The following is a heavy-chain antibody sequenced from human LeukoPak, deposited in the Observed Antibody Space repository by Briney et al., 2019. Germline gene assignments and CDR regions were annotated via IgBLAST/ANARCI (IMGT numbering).Heavy chain of an antibody. D-gene: IGHD6-13*01. CDR2: INQDGSTK. CDR1: GFPFNTFW. V-gene: IGHV3-7*01. Sequence: PGGSLRLSCAASGFPFNTFWMSWVRQAPGKGLEWVAPINQDGSTKYYVDSMKGRFTISRDNARNSLYLQMNSLRAEDTAVYYCARETYSSSWSAKFYYYYYMDVWGKGTTVTVSS. J-gene: IGHJ6*03. CDR3: ARETYSSSWSAKFYYYYYMDV.